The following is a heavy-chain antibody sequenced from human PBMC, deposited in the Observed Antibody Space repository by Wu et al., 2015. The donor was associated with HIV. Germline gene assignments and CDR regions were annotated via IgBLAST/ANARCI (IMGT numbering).Heavy chain of an antibody. CDR3: ASLAAAGDY. D-gene: IGHD6-13*01. CDR2: LNPNTGGT. CDR1: GYTFTGYY. V-gene: IGHV1-2*02. Sequence: QVQLVQSGAEVKKPGASVKVSCKTSGYTFTGYYIHWVRQAPGQGLEWMGWLNPNTGGTRYAQNFQGRVTMTRDTSITTVYMELNSLRSDDTAVYYCASLAAAGDYWGQGTLVTVSS. J-gene: IGHJ4*02.